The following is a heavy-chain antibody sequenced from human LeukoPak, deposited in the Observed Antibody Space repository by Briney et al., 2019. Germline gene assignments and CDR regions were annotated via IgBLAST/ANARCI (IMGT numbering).Heavy chain of an antibody. CDR2: VYYSGST. J-gene: IGHJ5*02. Sequence: SETLSLTCIVSGGSINSTYYWGWIRQPPGKGLEWIGTVYYSGSTYYNPSLKGRVTISVDTSKNQFSLRLTSVTAADTAIYYCARDLRDGVVAATYWFDPWGQGTLVTVPS. CDR1: GGSINSTYY. CDR3: ARDLRDGVVAATYWFDP. V-gene: IGHV4-39*07. D-gene: IGHD2-15*01.